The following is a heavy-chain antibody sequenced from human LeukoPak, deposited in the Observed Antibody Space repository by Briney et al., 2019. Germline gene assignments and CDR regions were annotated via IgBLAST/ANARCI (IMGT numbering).Heavy chain of an antibody. V-gene: IGHV1-58*01. Sequence: SVKVSCKASGFTFTSSAVQWVRRARGQRLEWIGWIVVGSGNTNYALKFQERVTITRDMSTSTAYMELSSLRSEDTAVYYCAASLGYCSSTSCSFDYWGQGTLVTVSS. CDR1: GFTFTSSA. J-gene: IGHJ4*02. CDR3: AASLGYCSSTSCSFDY. CDR2: IVVGSGNT. D-gene: IGHD2-2*01.